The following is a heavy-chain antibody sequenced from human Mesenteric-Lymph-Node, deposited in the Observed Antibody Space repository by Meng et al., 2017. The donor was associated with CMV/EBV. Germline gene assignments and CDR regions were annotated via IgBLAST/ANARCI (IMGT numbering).Heavy chain of an antibody. CDR2: ITYDGSPQ. J-gene: IGHJ4*02. Sequence: GESLKISCAASGFSFSIYGMHWVRQAPGKGLDWVAFITYDGSPQYYADSLKGRFTIYRDNAKNTLYLQMNSLRAEDTAVYYCARDRYCSSTSCYTGMVDYWGQGTLVTVSS. CDR3: ARDRYCSSTSCYTGMVDY. D-gene: IGHD2-2*02. CDR1: GFSFSIYG. V-gene: IGHV3-33*05.